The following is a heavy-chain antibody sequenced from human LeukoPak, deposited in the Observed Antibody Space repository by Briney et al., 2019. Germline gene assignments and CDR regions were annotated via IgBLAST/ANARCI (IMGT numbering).Heavy chain of an antibody. CDR3: ARERVENQQLVGGNY. D-gene: IGHD6-6*01. Sequence: GGSLRLSCAASGLTVSSNYMSWVRQAPGKGLEWVSVIYSGGSTYYADSVKGRFTISRDNSKNTLYLQMNSLRAEDTAMYYCARERVENQQLVGGNYWGQGTLVTVSS. J-gene: IGHJ4*02. CDR2: IYSGGST. V-gene: IGHV3-66*01. CDR1: GLTVSSNY.